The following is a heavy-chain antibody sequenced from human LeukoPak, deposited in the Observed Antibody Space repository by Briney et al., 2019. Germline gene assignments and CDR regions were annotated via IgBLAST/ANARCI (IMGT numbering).Heavy chain of an antibody. CDR1: GFTSSSYA. CDR2: ISYDGSNK. Sequence: GGSLRLSCAASGFTSSSYAMHWVRQAPGKGLEWVAVISYDGSNKYYADSMKGRFTISRDNSKNTLYLQVNSLRAEDTAVYYCARDWGGQRENYYYGMDVWGQGTTVTVSS. CDR3: ARDWGGQRENYYYGMDV. V-gene: IGHV3-30*03. D-gene: IGHD3-16*01. J-gene: IGHJ6*02.